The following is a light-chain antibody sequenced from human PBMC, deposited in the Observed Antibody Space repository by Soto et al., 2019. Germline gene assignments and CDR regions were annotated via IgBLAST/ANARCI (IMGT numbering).Light chain of an antibody. CDR1: QSVSGW. CDR2: AAS. Sequence: ENHMTQAASTRASTLGDTVTVTCRASQSVSGWLAWYQQKPGEAPKLLIYAASSLQSGVPSRFSGSGSGTEFTLTISRLEPEDFAVYYCQHYNNWPPWTFGQGTKVDI. J-gene: IGKJ1*01. V-gene: IGKV1-5*01. CDR3: QHYNNWPPWT.